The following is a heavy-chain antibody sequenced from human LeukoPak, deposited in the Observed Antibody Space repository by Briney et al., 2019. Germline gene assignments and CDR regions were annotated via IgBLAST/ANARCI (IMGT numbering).Heavy chain of an antibody. D-gene: IGHD1-1*01. CDR2: ISGSGGST. J-gene: IGHJ5*02. Sequence: PGGSLRLSCAASGFTFSSYAMSWVRHAPGKGLEWVSAISGSGGSTYYADSVKGRFTISRDNSKNTLYLQMNSLRAEDTAVYYCANFVQLERPGSTNWFDPWGQGTLVTVSS. CDR3: ANFVQLERPGSTNWFDP. V-gene: IGHV3-23*01. CDR1: GFTFSSYA.